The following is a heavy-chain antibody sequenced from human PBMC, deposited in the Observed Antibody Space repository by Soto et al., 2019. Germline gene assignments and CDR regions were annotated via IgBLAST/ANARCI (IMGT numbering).Heavy chain of an antibody. V-gene: IGHV3-53*01. D-gene: IGHD2-2*01. CDR2: IYSGGYT. CDR3: ATQPGGGGY. CDR1: GFTVSNNY. Sequence: EVQLVESGGGLIQPGGSLRLSCAVSGFTVSNNYMSWVRQAPGKGLEGVSVIYSGGYTAYGDSVKGRFTISRDNSKNNLFIQENAPGADNTAVFFWATQPGGGGYWGQGTLVTVSS. J-gene: IGHJ4*02.